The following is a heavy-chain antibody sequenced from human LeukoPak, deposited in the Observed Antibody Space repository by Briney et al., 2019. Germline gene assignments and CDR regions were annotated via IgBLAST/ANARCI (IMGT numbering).Heavy chain of an antibody. CDR2: ISGSGGRGTT. CDR3: AKDIAASGLPRIFDF. V-gene: IGHV3-23*01. J-gene: IGHJ4*02. D-gene: IGHD6-13*01. CDR1: GFTFSNFV. Sequence: GGSLRLSCAASGFTFSNFVMTWVRQAPGKGLEWVSAISGSGGRGTTYYADSAKGRFTISRDNAKNTMYLQMNSLSVEDTAVYYCAKDIAASGLPRIFDFWGQGTLVTVSS.